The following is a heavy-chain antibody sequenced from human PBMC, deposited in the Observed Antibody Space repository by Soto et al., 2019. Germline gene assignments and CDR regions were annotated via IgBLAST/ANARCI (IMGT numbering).Heavy chain of an antibody. Sequence: QVQLQESGPGLVKPSQTLSLTCTVSGGSISSGGYYWSWIRQHPGKGLEWIGYIYYSGSTYYNPSLKRRVTRSVDTSKNQFSLKLSSLHAADTAVYYCARVYDSSGYSYAFDLWGQGTMVTVSS. CDR3: ARVYDSSGYSYAFDL. J-gene: IGHJ3*01. CDR2: IYYSGST. CDR1: GGSISSGGYY. D-gene: IGHD3-22*01. V-gene: IGHV4-31*03.